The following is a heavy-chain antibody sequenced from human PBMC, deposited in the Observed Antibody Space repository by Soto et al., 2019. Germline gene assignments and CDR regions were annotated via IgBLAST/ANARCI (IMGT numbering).Heavy chain of an antibody. CDR1: GFTFSSYG. CDR2: ISYDGSNK. D-gene: IGHD4-17*01. J-gene: IGHJ6*02. V-gene: IGHV3-30*18. Sequence: QVQLVESGGGVVQPGRSLRLSCAASGFTFSSYGMHWVRQAPGKGLEWVAVISYDGSNKYYADSVKGRFTISRDNSKNTXYXPMNSLRAEDTAVYYCAKDLTPGDYEPRAYYYGMDVWGQGTTVTVSS. CDR3: AKDLTPGDYEPRAYYYGMDV.